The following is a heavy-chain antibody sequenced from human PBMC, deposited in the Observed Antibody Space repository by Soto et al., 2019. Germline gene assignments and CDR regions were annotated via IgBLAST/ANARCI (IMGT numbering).Heavy chain of an antibody. Sequence: ASVKVSCKASGYTFTGHYMHWVRQAPGQGLEWMGWINPNSGGTNYAQKFQGWVTMTRDTSISTAYMELSSLRSEDTAVYYCARDPSAYDLPAYWGQGTLVTVSS. J-gene: IGHJ4*02. V-gene: IGHV1-2*04. CDR2: INPNSGGT. CDR3: ARDPSAYDLPAY. D-gene: IGHD5-12*01. CDR1: GYTFTGHY.